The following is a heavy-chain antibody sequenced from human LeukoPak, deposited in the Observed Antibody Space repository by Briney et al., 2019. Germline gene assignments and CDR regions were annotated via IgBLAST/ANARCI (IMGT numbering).Heavy chain of an antibody. CDR1: GGSVSSYA. Sequence: GASVKVSCKASGGSVSSYAISWVRQAPGQGLEWMGRIIPIFGTANYAQKFQGRVTITPDIASSTAYMELTSLTSEDTAVYFCAKQGAARQDYYMDVWGNGTTVTVSS. V-gene: IGHV1-69*06. CDR3: AKQGAARQDYYMDV. D-gene: IGHD5-18*01. CDR2: IIPIFGTA. J-gene: IGHJ6*03.